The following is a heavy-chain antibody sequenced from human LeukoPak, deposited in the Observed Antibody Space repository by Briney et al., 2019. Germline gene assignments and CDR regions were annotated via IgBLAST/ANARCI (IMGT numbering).Heavy chain of an antibody. D-gene: IGHD6-13*01. Sequence: PSETLSLTCAVYGGSFSGYYWSWIRQPPGKGLEWIGEINHSGSTNYNPSLKSRVTISVDTSKNQFSLKLSSVTAADTAVYYCARHDTAAGTNYWGQGTLVTVSS. J-gene: IGHJ4*02. CDR3: ARHDTAAGTNY. CDR1: GGSFSGYY. V-gene: IGHV4-34*01. CDR2: INHSGST.